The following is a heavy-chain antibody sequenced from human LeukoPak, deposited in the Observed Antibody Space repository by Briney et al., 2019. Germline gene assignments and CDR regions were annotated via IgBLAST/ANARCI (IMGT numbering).Heavy chain of an antibody. D-gene: IGHD4-23*01. Sequence: GGSLRLSCAASGVTFSSYAMSWVRQAPGKGLEWVSSISSSSSYIYYADSVKGRFTISRDNAKNSLYLQMNSLRAEDTAVYYCAREFTVVNPRGFDYWGQGTLVTVSS. CDR1: GVTFSSYA. J-gene: IGHJ4*02. CDR2: ISSSSSYI. CDR3: AREFTVVNPRGFDY. V-gene: IGHV3-21*01.